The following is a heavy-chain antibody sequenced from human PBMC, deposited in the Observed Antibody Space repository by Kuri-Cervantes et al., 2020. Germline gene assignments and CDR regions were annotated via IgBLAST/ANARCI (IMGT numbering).Heavy chain of an antibody. CDR2: ISSSGSTI. J-gene: IGHJ4*02. CDR1: GFTLSSYS. CDR3: ARAPWDSGGYYNPFGY. Sequence: GGSLRLSCAVSGFTLSSYSMNWVRQAPGKGLEWVSYISSSGSTIYYADSVKGRFTISRDNAKNSLYLQMNSLRAEDTAVYYCARAPWDSGGYYNPFGYLGQGTLVTVSS. D-gene: IGHD3-10*01. V-gene: IGHV3-48*04.